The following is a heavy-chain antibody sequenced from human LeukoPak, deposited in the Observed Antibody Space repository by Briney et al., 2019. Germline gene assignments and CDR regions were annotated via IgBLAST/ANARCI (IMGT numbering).Heavy chain of an antibody. V-gene: IGHV1-18*01. CDR2: ISAYNGNT. CDR1: GYSFTSYG. Sequence: GESLKISCKGSGYSFTSYGISWVRQAPGQGLEWMGWISAYNGNTNYAQKLQGRVTMTTDTSTSTAYMELRSLRSDDTAVYYCARAFVVVPAAKFDYWGQGTLVTVSS. D-gene: IGHD2-2*01. J-gene: IGHJ4*02. CDR3: ARAFVVVPAAKFDY.